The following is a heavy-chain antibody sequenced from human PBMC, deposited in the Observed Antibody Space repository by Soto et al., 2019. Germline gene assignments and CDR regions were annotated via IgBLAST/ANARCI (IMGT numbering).Heavy chain of an antibody. Sequence: QVQLVQSGAEVKKPGASVKVSCKASGYTFTSYYMHWVRQAPGQGLEWMGIINPSGGSTSYAQKCXXRXXMTRDTSTSTVYMELSSLRSEDTAVYYCAWGGHYYYYGMDVWGQGTTVTVSS. CDR1: GYTFTSYY. CDR3: AWGGHYYYYGMDV. CDR2: INPSGGST. D-gene: IGHD3-16*01. V-gene: IGHV1-46*01. J-gene: IGHJ6*02.